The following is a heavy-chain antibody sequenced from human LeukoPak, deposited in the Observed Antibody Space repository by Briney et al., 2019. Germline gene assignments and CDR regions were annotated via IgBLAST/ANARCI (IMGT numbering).Heavy chain of an antibody. CDR1: GFTFSTYW. Sequence: GGSLRLSCAASGFTFSTYWMSWVRQAPGKGLEGVANIKQDVSEKYYVDSVKGRFTISRDNAKNSLYLQMNSLRAEDTAVYYCARVGTMVRGDPWGQGTLVTVSS. J-gene: IGHJ5*02. CDR3: ARVGTMVRGDP. V-gene: IGHV3-7*01. CDR2: IKQDVSEK. D-gene: IGHD3-10*01.